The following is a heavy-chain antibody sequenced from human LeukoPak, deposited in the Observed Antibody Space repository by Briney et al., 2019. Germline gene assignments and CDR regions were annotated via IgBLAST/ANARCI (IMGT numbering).Heavy chain of an antibody. CDR2: IYYSGST. Sequence: SETLSLTCTGSGGSISSYYWSWIRQPPGKGMEWIGNIYYSGSTNYNPSLKSRVTISVDTSKNQFSLKLSSVTAADTAVYYCARGDYYYDSSGYGFYFDYWGQGTLVTVSS. CDR1: GGSISSYY. CDR3: ARGDYYYDSSGYGFYFDY. D-gene: IGHD3-22*01. V-gene: IGHV4-59*01. J-gene: IGHJ4*02.